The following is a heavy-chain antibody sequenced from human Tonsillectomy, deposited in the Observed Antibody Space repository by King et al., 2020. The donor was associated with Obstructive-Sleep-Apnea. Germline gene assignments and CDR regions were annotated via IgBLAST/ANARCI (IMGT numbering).Heavy chain of an antibody. CDR3: ARDRPRDDYGDLHEVY. CDR2: IKQDGGEK. J-gene: IGHJ4*02. CDR1: GFTFSNYW. Sequence: DVQLVESGGGLVQPGGSLRLSCTVSGFTFSNYWMTWVRQAPGKGLEWVANIKQDGGEKYYVDSVKGRITISRDNAKNSLYLQMNSLRAEDTAVYYCARDRPRDDYGDLHEVYWGQGTLVTVSS. V-gene: IGHV3-7*01. D-gene: IGHD4-17*01.